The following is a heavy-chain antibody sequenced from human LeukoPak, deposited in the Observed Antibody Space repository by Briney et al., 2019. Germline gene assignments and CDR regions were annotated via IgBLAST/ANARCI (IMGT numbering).Heavy chain of an antibody. V-gene: IGHV4-30-4*01. CDR2: IYYSGST. D-gene: IGHD6-13*01. Sequence: SETLSLTCTVSGGSISSGDYYWSWIRQPPGKGLEGIGYIYYSGSTYYNPSLKSRVTISVDTSKNQFSLKLSSVTAADTAVYYCASTPLGIAAAGNAFDIWGQGTMVTVSS. CDR3: ASTPLGIAAAGNAFDI. CDR1: GGSISSGDYY. J-gene: IGHJ3*02.